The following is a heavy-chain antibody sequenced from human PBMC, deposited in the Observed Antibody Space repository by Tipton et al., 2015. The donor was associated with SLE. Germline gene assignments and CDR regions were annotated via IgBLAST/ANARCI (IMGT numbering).Heavy chain of an antibody. CDR3: ARLHGYSYGLNWFDP. V-gene: IGHV4-4*07. D-gene: IGHD5-18*01. CDR2: IYASGNT. CDR1: GGSISRYY. J-gene: IGHJ5*02. Sequence: TLSLTCTVSGGSISRYYWGWIRQPAGKGLEWIGQIYASGNTRYNPSLKSRVTMSVDTSKNQFSLRLTSVIDADTAVYYCARLHGYSYGLNWFDPWDQGTLISVSS.